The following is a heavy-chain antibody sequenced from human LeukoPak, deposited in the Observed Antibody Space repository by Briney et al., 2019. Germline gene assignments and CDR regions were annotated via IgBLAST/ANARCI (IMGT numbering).Heavy chain of an antibody. CDR2: IYPGDSDT. D-gene: IGHD5-18*01. CDR1: GYSFTNYW. CDR3: ARAIQLWSARDY. V-gene: IGHV5-51*01. J-gene: IGHJ4*02. Sequence: GESLKISCKGSGYSFTNYWICWVRQMPGKGLEWMGIIYPGDSDTRHSPSFQGQVTISADKSISTAYLQWSSLKASDTAMYYCARAIQLWSARDYWGQGTLVTLSS.